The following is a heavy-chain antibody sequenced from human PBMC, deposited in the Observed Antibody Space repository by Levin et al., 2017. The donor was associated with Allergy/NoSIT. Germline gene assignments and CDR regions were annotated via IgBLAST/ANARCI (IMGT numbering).Heavy chain of an antibody. D-gene: IGHD3-22*01. V-gene: IGHV3-23*01. Sequence: GESLKISCAASGFPLRNYAMSWVRQAPGKGLEWVSAISGSGDYTYNADSVKGRFTISRDNSKNTLYLQMNSLRVEDTAVYYCAKGPGMYYYDSRGYFYYFDYWGQGTLVTVSS. CDR3: AKGPGMYYYDSRGYFYYFDY. CDR1: GFPLRNYA. J-gene: IGHJ4*02. CDR2: ISGSGDYT.